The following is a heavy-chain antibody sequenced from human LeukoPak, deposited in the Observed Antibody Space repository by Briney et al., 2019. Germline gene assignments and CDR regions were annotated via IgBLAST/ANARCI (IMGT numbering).Heavy chain of an antibody. D-gene: IGHD3-10*01. Sequence: GESLRLSCAASGFTVSSNYMNWVRQAPGKGLEWVSSISSSSSYIYYADSVKGRFTISRDNAKNSLYLQMNSLRAEDTAVYYCARDTTKGYYGSGSYLYWGQGTLVTVSS. CDR3: ARDTTKGYYGSGSYLY. CDR1: GFTVSSNY. CDR2: ISSSSSYI. J-gene: IGHJ4*02. V-gene: IGHV3-21*01.